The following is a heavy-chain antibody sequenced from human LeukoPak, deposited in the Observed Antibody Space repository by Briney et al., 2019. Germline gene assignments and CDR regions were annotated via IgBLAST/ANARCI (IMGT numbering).Heavy chain of an antibody. J-gene: IGHJ4*02. D-gene: IGHD4-17*01. CDR3: AKDSPSVLDYGPLHFDY. CDR2: ITSSSSYV. V-gene: IGHV3-21*01. CDR1: GFTFSSYN. Sequence: PGGSLRLSCEASGFTFSSYNMNWVRQAPGKRLEWVSSITSSSSYVFYADSVKGRFTISRDNSKNTLYLQMNSLRAEDTAVYYCAKDSPSVLDYGPLHFDYWGQGTLVTVSS.